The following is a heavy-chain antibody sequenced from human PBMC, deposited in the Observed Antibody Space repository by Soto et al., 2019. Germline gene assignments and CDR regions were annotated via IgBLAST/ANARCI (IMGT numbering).Heavy chain of an antibody. Sequence: QVQLVESGGGVVQPGRSLRLSCAASGFTFSSYGMHWVRQAPGKGLEWVAVIWYDGSNKYYADSVKGRFTISRDNSKNTLYLQMNSLRAEGTAVYYCARDPIHLGELSSPDYWGQGTLVTVSS. V-gene: IGHV3-33*01. CDR1: GFTFSSYG. D-gene: IGHD3-16*02. CDR3: ARDPIHLGELSSPDY. J-gene: IGHJ4*02. CDR2: IWYDGSNK.